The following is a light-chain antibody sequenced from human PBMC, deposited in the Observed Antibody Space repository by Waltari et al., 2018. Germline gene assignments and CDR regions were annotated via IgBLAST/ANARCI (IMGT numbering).Light chain of an antibody. J-gene: IGLJ2*01. CDR3: QVWDTTSDRVV. CDR1: NVGSKS. CDR2: DDS. Sequence: SYVLTQPPSASVAPGKTARITCGGNNVGSKSVHWYQQKPGQAPLLVVYDDSARPSRIPDRFSASNSGNTATLTISRVENGDEADYYCQVWDTTSDRVVFGGGTKLTVL. V-gene: IGLV3-21*03.